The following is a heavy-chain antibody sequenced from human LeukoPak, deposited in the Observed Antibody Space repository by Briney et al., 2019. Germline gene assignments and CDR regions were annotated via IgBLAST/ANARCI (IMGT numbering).Heavy chain of an antibody. V-gene: IGHV3-23*01. CDR2: ISGSGGGT. CDR3: AKNRENYYYMDV. CDR1: GFTFSSYA. J-gene: IGHJ6*03. D-gene: IGHD5-24*01. Sequence: GGSLRLSCAASGFTFSSYAINWVRQAPGKGLEWVSAISGSGGGTYYADSVKGRFTISRDNSKNTLYLQMNSLRAEDTAVYYCAKNRENYYYMDVWGKGTTVTVSS.